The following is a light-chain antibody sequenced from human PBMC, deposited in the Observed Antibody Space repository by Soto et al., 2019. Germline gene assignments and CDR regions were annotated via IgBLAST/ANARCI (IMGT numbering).Light chain of an antibody. J-gene: IGKJ1*01. Sequence: ERVRTKSPATLSVSPGESATLSCRASQSLSINLAWYQHKPGQAPRLLIHAGSTRATGIPARISGSGSGTEFTLTISSLQSEDFAVYYCQQFRNRPWTFGQGTKVDIK. CDR2: AGS. CDR3: QQFRNRPWT. CDR1: QSLSIN. V-gene: IGKV3D-15*01.